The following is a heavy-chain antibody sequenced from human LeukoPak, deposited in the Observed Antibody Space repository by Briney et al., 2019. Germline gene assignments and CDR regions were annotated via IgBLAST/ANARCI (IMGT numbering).Heavy chain of an antibody. Sequence: GGSLRLSCAASGFTFSSYEMNWVRQAPGKGLEWVSYIGSSGSPIYYADSVKGRFAISRDNAKDSLYLQMNSLRAEDTALYYCASFYDTSGRDYWGQGILVTVSS. CDR1: GFTFSSYE. CDR3: ASFYDTSGRDY. D-gene: IGHD3-22*01. J-gene: IGHJ4*02. CDR2: IGSSGSPI. V-gene: IGHV3-48*03.